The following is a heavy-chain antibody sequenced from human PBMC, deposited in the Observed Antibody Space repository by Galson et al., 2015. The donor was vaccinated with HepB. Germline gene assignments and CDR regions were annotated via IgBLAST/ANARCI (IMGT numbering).Heavy chain of an antibody. J-gene: IGHJ6*02. V-gene: IGHV3-23*01. CDR2: IGGSGDST. Sequence: SLRLSCAASGFTFSSYVMNWVRQAPGKGLEWVAGIGGSGDSTYYADSVKGRFTISRDNSKNTLNLQMNSLRADDTAVYYCAKRTVGPLMYGMDVWGQGTTVTVSS. CDR3: AKRTVGPLMYGMDV. CDR1: GFTFSSYV. D-gene: IGHD1-26*01.